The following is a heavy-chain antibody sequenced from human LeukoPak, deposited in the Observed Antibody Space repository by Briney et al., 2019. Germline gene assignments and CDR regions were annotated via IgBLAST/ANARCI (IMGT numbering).Heavy chain of an antibody. D-gene: IGHD3-22*01. CDR1: GFTFSSYA. CDR3: ASFYYDSSGYSYYFDY. J-gene: IGHJ4*02. V-gene: IGHV3-30-3*01. CDR2: ISYDGSNK. Sequence: GRSLRLSCAASGFTFSSYAMHWVRQAPGKGLEWVAVISYDGSNKYYADSVKGRFTISRDNSKNTLYLQMNSLRAEDTAVYYCASFYYDSSGYSYYFDYWGQGTLVTVSS.